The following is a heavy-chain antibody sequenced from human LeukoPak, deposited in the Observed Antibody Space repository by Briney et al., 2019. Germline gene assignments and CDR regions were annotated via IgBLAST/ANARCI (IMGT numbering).Heavy chain of an antibody. J-gene: IGHJ4*02. V-gene: IGHV3-74*01. CDR2: INSDGSDT. CDR1: GLTFSRHW. Sequence: GGSLRLSCAVSGLTFSRHWIYWVRQAPGKGPVWVSRINSDGSDTSYADSVKGRFTISRDNAKNTLDLQMNSLRVEDTAVYYCARGYNSGELDYWGQGTLVTAPS. D-gene: IGHD1-26*01. CDR3: ARGYNSGELDY.